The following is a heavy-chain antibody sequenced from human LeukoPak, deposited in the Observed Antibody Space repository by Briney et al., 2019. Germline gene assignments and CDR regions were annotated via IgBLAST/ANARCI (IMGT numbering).Heavy chain of an antibody. CDR3: ARGISPYYYDSSGYPFQH. CDR1: GGSISSYY. D-gene: IGHD3-22*01. Sequence: SETLSLTCAVSGGSISSYYWSWIRQPPRKGLEWIGYIDCSGSANYNPSLKSRVAISVDTSKNQFSLKLSSVTAAETAIYYCARGISPYYYDSSGYPFQHWGQGTLLTVSS. CDR2: IDCSGSA. J-gene: IGHJ1*01. V-gene: IGHV4-59*01.